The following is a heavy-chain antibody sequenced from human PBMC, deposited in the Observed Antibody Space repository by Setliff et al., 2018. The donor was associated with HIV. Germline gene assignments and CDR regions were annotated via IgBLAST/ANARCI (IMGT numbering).Heavy chain of an antibody. CDR1: GYTFTDYY. D-gene: IGHD6-19*01. CDR3: ARTGYSSGWYYYYGMDV. Sequence: ASVKVSCKASGYTFTDYYIYWVRQAPGQGLEWMGWIYPNTGGTNYAQKFQGRVTMTRDTSISTAYMELSRLSSDDTAVYYCARTGYSSGWYYYYGMDVWGQGTTVTVS. V-gene: IGHV1-2*02. CDR2: IYPNTGGT. J-gene: IGHJ6*02.